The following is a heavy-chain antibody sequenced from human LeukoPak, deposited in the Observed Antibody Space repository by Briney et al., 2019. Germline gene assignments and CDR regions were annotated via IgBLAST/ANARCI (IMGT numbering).Heavy chain of an antibody. Sequence: PGGSLRLSCAASGFTFTTYAMSWVRQAPGKGLEWVSTISGSGGSTYYADSVKGRFTISRDNSKNTLYLQMNSLRAEDTAVYYCGKASGSGNYYKSPFDYWGQGTLVTVSS. V-gene: IGHV3-23*01. CDR2: ISGSGGST. D-gene: IGHD3-10*01. J-gene: IGHJ4*02. CDR1: GFTFTTYA. CDR3: GKASGSGNYYKSPFDY.